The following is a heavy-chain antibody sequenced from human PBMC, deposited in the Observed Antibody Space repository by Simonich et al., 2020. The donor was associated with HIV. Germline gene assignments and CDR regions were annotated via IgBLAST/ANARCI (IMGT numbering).Heavy chain of an antibody. V-gene: IGHV4-34*01. D-gene: IGHD2-2*01. Sequence: QVQLQQWGAGLLKPPETLSLTCAVYGGSFRCYYWSWIRQPPGKGLEWIGEINHSGSTNYNPSLKSRVTISVDTSKNQFSLKLSSVTAADTAVYYCARGFYQRLYYFDYWGQGTLVTVSS. CDR3: ARGFYQRLYYFDY. CDR1: GGSFRCYY. J-gene: IGHJ4*02. CDR2: INHSGST.